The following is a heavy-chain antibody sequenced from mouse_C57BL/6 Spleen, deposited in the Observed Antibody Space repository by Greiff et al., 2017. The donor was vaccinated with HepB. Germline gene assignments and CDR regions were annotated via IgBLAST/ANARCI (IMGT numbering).Heavy chain of an antibody. CDR3: AREGAYYSNYYWYFDV. D-gene: IGHD2-5*01. CDR2: ISYDGSN. V-gene: IGHV3-6*01. Sequence: DVKLVESGPGLVKPSQSLSLTCSVTGYSITSGYYWNWIRQFPGNKLEWMGYISYDGSNNYNPSLKNRISITRDTSKNQFFLKLNSVTTEDTATYYCAREGAYYSNYYWYFDVWGTGTTVTVSS. J-gene: IGHJ1*03. CDR1: GYSITSGYY.